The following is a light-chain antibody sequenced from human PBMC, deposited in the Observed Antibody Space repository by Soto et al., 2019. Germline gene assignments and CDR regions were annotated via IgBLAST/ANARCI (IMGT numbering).Light chain of an antibody. V-gene: IGLV2-8*01. CDR1: SSDVGHSNF. J-gene: IGLJ1*01. CDR2: EVS. CDR3: NAQADNGKHV. Sequence: QSVLTQPPSASGSPGQSVTISCTGSSSDVGHSNFVSWYQQHPGKGPKLIIYEVSKRPSGVPDRVSGSKSGNTASLSVSGLQDEDEADYFCNAQADNGKHVFGTGTKLTVL.